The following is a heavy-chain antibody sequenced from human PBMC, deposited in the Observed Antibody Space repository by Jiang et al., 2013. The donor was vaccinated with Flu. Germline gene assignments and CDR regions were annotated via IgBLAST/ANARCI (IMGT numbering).Heavy chain of an antibody. CDR3: ARATLHYFFDTAYSVRAPPDY. CDR1: GFSFSTYE. Sequence: GLVQPGGSLRLSCAASGFSFSTYEMTWVRQAPGKGLEWIAYISKSGTTTYYADSVKGRFTISRDNAMNSLYMQMDNLRADDTAIYYCARATLHYFFDTAYSVRAPPDYWGLGTLVTVSS. D-gene: IGHD3-22*01. V-gene: IGHV3-48*03. J-gene: IGHJ4*02. CDR2: ISKSGTTT.